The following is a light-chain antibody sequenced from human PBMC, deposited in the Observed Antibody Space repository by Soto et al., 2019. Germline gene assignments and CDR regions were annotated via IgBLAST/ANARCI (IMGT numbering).Light chain of an antibody. V-gene: IGLV2-14*01. CDR2: EVS. CDR3: SSYTSSSTPGV. J-gene: IGLJ2*01. Sequence: QSALTQPASVSGSPGQSITISCTGTSSDVGGYNYVSRYQQHPGKAPKLMIYEVSNRPPGVSHRFSGSKSGNTASLTISGLQAEDEADYYCSSYTSSSTPGVFGGGTKVTVL. CDR1: SSDVGGYNY.